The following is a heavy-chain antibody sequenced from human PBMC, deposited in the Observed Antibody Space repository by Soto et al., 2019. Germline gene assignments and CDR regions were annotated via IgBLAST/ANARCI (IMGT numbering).Heavy chain of an antibody. J-gene: IGHJ4*02. D-gene: IGHD2-15*01. CDR1: GGSISSSSYY. CDR2: IYYSGST. V-gene: IGHV4-39*01. CDR3: ASKRYCSGGSCYDDY. Sequence: SETLSLTCTVSGGSISSSSYYWGWIRQPPGKGLEWIGSIYYSGSTYYNPSLKSRVSISVDTSKNQFSLKLSSVTAADTAVYYCASKRYCSGGSCYDDYWGQGTLVTVSS.